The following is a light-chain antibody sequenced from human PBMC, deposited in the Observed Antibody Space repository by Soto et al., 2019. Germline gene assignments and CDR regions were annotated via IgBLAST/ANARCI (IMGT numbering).Light chain of an antibody. CDR3: QHSFSTPWT. V-gene: IGKV1-39*01. CDR2: GAS. J-gene: IGKJ1*01. CDR1: QSISNY. Sequence: DIHMTQSPSSLSASVGYIFTITCRASQSISNYLNWYQQKPGKVPELLIYGASNLQSGVPSRLTGSGSGTDFTLTISSLKPEDIATYYCQHSFSTPWTFGQGTQVDIK.